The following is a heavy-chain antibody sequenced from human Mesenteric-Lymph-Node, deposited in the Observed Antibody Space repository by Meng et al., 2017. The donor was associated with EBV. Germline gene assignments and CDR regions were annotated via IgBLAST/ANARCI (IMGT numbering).Heavy chain of an antibody. CDR2: INHNGVA. CDR3: ARGHMWDNKFDP. D-gene: IGHD1-26*01. Sequence: QVQLQQCVAGLLKPSETMSLTCAVDGGSFSGYYCTWISQPPETGLEWIGEINHNGVADYNPSLKSRVTISVDTSKNQFSLRLTSVTAADTAVYYCARGHMWDNKFDPWGQGTLVTVSS. CDR1: GGSFSGYY. J-gene: IGHJ5*02. V-gene: IGHV4-34*01.